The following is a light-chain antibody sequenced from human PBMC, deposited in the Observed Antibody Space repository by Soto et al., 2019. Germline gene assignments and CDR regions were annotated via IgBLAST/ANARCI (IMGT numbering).Light chain of an antibody. V-gene: IGLV2-14*01. Sequence: QSVLTQPASVSVSPGQSITISCTGTSSDVGGYTHVSWYQHHSGKVPKLIIYEVSNRPSGVSDRFSGSKSGNTASLTISGLQAEDEADYYCNSYTSRNGFWVFGGGTKLTVL. CDR1: SSDVGGYTH. J-gene: IGLJ3*02. CDR3: NSYTSRNGFWV. CDR2: EVS.